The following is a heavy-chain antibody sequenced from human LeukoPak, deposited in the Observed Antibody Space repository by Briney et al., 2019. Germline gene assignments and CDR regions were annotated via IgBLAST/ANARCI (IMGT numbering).Heavy chain of an antibody. CDR1: GFTFSSYG. Sequence: GGSLRLSCAASGFTFSSYGMHWVRQAPGKGLEWVAVIPYDGSNKYYADSVKGRFTISRDNSKNTLYLQMNSLRAEDTAVYYCAPDGSPAMVGFDYWGQGTLVTVSS. CDR2: IPYDGSNK. J-gene: IGHJ4*02. CDR3: APDGSPAMVGFDY. D-gene: IGHD5-18*01. V-gene: IGHV3-30*03.